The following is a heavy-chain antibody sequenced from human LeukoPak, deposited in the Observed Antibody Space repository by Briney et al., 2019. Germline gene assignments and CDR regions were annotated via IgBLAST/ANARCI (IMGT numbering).Heavy chain of an antibody. V-gene: IGHV4-59*01. Sequence: SETLSLTCTVSGGSISSYYWSWIRQPPGQGLEWIGYIYYSGSTNYNPSLKSRVTISVDTTKNQFSLKLSSVTAADTAVYYCARASTVTTSWFDPWGQGTLVTVSS. CDR1: GGSISSYY. J-gene: IGHJ5*02. D-gene: IGHD4-17*01. CDR3: ARASTVTTSWFDP. CDR2: IYYSGST.